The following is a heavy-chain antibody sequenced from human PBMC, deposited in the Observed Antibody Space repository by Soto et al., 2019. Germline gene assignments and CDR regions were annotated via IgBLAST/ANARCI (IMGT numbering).Heavy chain of an antibody. CDR1: GGSISSSSYY. CDR3: ASPTPRFSGIDY. J-gene: IGHJ4*02. CDR2: IYYSGST. V-gene: IGHV4-39*01. Sequence: QLQLQESGPGLVKPSETLSLTCTVSGGSISSSSYYWGWIRQPPGKGLEWIGSIYYSGSTYYNPSLKSRVTISVDTSKNQFSLKLSSVTAADTAVYYCASPTPRFSGIDYWGQGTLVTVSS. D-gene: IGHD6-25*01.